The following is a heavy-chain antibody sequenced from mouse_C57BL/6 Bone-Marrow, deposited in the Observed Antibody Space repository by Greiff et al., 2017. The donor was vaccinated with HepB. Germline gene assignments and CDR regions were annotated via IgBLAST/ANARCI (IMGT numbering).Heavy chain of an antibody. CDR3: ARDALYDGMDY. J-gene: IGHJ4*01. V-gene: IGHV7-1*01. CDR2: SRNKANDYTT. D-gene: IGHD2-3*01. CDR1: GFTFSDFY. Sequence: RVESGGGLVQSGRSLRLSCATSGFTFSDFYMEWVRQAPGKGLEWIAASRNKANDYTTEYSASVKGRFIVSRDTSQSILYLQMNALRAEDTAIYYCARDALYDGMDYWGQGTSVTVSS.